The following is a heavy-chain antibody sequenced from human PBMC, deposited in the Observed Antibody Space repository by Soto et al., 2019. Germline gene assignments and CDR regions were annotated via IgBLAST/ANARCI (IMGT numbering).Heavy chain of an antibody. Sequence: TLALTGTVSGGSISTGYYYGSWIRQPPGKGLEWIGYIYYSGSTYYNPSLKSRVTISVDTSKNQFSLKLSSVTAADTAVYYCAREQYYYDSSATEIDYWGQGTLVTVSS. J-gene: IGHJ4*02. V-gene: IGHV4-30-4*01. CDR1: GGSISTGYYY. CDR2: IYYSGST. D-gene: IGHD3-22*01. CDR3: AREQYYYDSSATEIDY.